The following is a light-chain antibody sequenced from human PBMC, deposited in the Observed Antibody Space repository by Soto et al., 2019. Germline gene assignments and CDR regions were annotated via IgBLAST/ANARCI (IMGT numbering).Light chain of an antibody. J-gene: IGKJ1*01. Sequence: DIQMTQSPSTLSASVGDTVTVTCWASQSVSGWLAWYQQKPGKAPKLLIYAASSLQSRVPSSFSGSGSGTDFTLTISSLQPEDFATYYCQQSYSTPGTFGQGTKVDIK. V-gene: IGKV1-39*01. CDR1: QSVSGW. CDR2: AAS. CDR3: QQSYSTPGT.